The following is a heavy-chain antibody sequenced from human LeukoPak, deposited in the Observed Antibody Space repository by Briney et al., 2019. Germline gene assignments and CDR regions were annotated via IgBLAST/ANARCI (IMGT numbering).Heavy chain of an antibody. CDR3: ARDQLVNY. V-gene: IGHV3-21*01. CDR2: ISSSSSYI. D-gene: IGHD6-13*01. CDR1: KFAFSSYA. Sequence: KTGGSLRLSCAASKFAFSSYAMSWVRQAPGKGLEWVSSISSSSSYIYYADSVKGRFTISRDNAKNSLYLQMNSLRAEDTAVYYCARDQLVNYWGQGTLVTVSS. J-gene: IGHJ4*02.